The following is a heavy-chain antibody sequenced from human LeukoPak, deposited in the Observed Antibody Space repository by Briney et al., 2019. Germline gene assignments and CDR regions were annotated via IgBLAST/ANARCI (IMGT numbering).Heavy chain of an antibody. CDR2: IIPILGIA. CDR1: GGTFSSYA. J-gene: IGHJ4*02. D-gene: IGHD5-18*01. V-gene: IGHV1-69*04. Sequence: AASVKVSCKASGGTFSSYAISWVRQAPGQGLEWMGRIIPILGIANYAQKFQGRVTITADKSTSTAYMELSSLRSEDTAVYYCARTSTQGYSYGFWGQGTLVTVSS. CDR3: ARTSTQGYSYGF.